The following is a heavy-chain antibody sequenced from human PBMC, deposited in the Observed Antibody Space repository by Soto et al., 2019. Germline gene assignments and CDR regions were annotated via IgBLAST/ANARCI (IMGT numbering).Heavy chain of an antibody. CDR3: ASGLGASGYSSGWYLFDY. D-gene: IGHD6-19*01. CDR2: IYYSGST. Sequence: SETLSLTCTVSGGSISSSSYYWGWIRQPPGKGLEWIGSIYYSGSTYYNPSLKSRVTISVDTSKNQFSLKLSSVTAADTAVYYCASGLGASGYSSGWYLFDYWGQGTLVTVSS. V-gene: IGHV4-39*01. J-gene: IGHJ4*02. CDR1: GGSISSSSYY.